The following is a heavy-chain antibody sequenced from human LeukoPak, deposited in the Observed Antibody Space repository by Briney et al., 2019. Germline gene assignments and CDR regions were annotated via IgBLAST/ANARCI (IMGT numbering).Heavy chain of an antibody. CDR2: IQPDGSEQ. CDR1: GFTFSSNW. V-gene: IGHV3-7*01. CDR3: AKIGVAWFGELLSDY. J-gene: IGHJ4*02. D-gene: IGHD3-10*01. Sequence: PGGSLRLSCAASGFTFSSNWMSWVRQAPGKGLEWVGNIQPDGSEQYPVDSVKGRFTISRDNSKDTLYLQMNSLRAEDTAVYYCAKIGVAWFGELLSDYWGQGTLVTVSS.